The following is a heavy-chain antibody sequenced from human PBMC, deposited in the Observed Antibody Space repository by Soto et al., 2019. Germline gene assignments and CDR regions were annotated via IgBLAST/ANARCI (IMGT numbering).Heavy chain of an antibody. CDR1: GGSINNYY. V-gene: IGHV4-59*08. D-gene: IGHD3-16*02. J-gene: IGHJ4*02. CDR2: IYYSGST. CDR3: SRHVRAVGY. Sequence: PSESLSLTCTVSGGSINNYYWSWIRQPPGKGLEWIGYIYYSGSTNYNPSLKSRVTISVDASKNQFSLKLNSVTAEDTAVYYCSRHVRAVGYRGQGTLVTVSS.